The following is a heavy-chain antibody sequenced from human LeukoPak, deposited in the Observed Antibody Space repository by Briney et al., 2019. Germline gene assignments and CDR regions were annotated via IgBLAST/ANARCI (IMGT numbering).Heavy chain of an antibody. D-gene: IGHD2-2*01. V-gene: IGHV1-46*01. Sequence: ASVKVSCKASGYTFTIYYMHWVRQAPGQGLEWVGIINPSGGSTSYAQKFQGRVSMTRDTATSTVYMELSRLRSEDTAVYYCARDLATVVAPAAIWDYYYYGMDVWGQGTTVTVSS. CDR1: GYTFTIYY. J-gene: IGHJ6*02. CDR2: INPSGGST. CDR3: ARDLATVVAPAAIWDYYYYGMDV.